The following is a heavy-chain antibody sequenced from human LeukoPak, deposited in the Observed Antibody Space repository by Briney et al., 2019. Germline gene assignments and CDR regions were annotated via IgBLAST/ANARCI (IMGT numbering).Heavy chain of an antibody. V-gene: IGHV4-61*05. CDR3: ARVHSGSYYLDY. D-gene: IGHD1-26*01. CDR2: IYYSGST. CDR1: GGSISSGSYY. Sequence: PSETLSLTCTVSGGSISSGSYYWSWIRQPPGKGLEWIGYIYYSGSTNYNPSLKGRVTISVDKSKNQFSLKLSSVTAADTAVYYCARVHSGSYYLDYWGQGTLVTVSS. J-gene: IGHJ4*02.